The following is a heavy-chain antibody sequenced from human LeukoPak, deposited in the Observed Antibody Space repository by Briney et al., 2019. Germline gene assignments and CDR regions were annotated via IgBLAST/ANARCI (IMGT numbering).Heavy chain of an antibody. V-gene: IGHV1-69*13. J-gene: IGHJ4*02. CDR1: GGTFSSYA. D-gene: IGHD2-2*01. CDR3: ARVQRRDQLLES. CDR2: IIPIFGTA. Sequence: EASVKVSCKASGGTFSSYAISWVRQAPGQGLEWMGGIIPIFGTANYAQKFQGRVTITADESTSAAYMELSSLRSEDTAVYYCARVQRRDQLLESWGQGTLVTVSS.